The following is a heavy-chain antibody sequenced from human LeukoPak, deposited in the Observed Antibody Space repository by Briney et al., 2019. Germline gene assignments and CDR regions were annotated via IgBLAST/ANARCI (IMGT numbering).Heavy chain of an antibody. J-gene: IGHJ3*02. Sequence: ASVKVSCKASGYTFTNYYMHWVRQAPGQGLEWMGIINPSGGSTSYAQKFQGRVTMTRDTSTSTVYMELSSLRSEDTAVYYCARYSSGPNAFDIWGQGTMVTVSS. CDR3: ARYSSGPNAFDI. CDR2: INPSGGST. V-gene: IGHV1-46*01. CDR1: GYTFTNYY. D-gene: IGHD6-25*01.